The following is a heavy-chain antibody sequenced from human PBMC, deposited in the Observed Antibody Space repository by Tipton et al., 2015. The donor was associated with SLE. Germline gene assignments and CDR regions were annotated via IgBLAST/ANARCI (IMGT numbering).Heavy chain of an antibody. CDR3: ARHSGRYCSGGSCYSDAFDI. CDR1: GGSFSGYY. Sequence: LRLSCAVYGGSFSGYYWSWIRQPPGKGLEWIGEINHSGSTNYNPSLKSRVTISVDTSKNQFSLKLSSVTAADTAVYYCARHSGRYCSGGSCYSDAFDIWGQGTMVTVSS. D-gene: IGHD2-15*01. V-gene: IGHV4-34*01. J-gene: IGHJ3*02. CDR2: INHSGST.